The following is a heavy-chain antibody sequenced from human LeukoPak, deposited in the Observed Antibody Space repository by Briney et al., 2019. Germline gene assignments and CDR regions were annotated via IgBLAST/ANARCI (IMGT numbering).Heavy chain of an antibody. CDR2: MNPNSGNT. CDR1: GYTFTSYD. Sequence: ASVKVSCKAFGYTFTSYDINWVRQATGHGLEWMGWMNPNSGNTGYAQKFQGRVTMTRNTSISTAYMELSSLRSEDTAVYYCARGWEWEQWPYYFDYWGQGTLVTVSS. D-gene: IGHD6-19*01. V-gene: IGHV1-8*01. J-gene: IGHJ4*02. CDR3: ARGWEWEQWPYYFDY.